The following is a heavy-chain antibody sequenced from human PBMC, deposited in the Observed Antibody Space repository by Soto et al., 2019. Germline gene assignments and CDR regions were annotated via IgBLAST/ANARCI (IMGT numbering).Heavy chain of an antibody. CDR2: INPNGGGT. J-gene: IGHJ6*02. V-gene: IGHV1-2*04. Sequence: ASAEVPWKASRDSLAGSDICWLLKAPGQGLEWVAWINPNGGGTTYAQKFRDWVTVTRDTSIGTAYLELTGLKSDDTAIYYCARDQQKYNPSFYHFYAMYLWGQGTTVTVSS. CDR1: RDSLAGSD. D-gene: IGHD1-20*01. CDR3: ARDQQKYNPSFYHFYAMYL.